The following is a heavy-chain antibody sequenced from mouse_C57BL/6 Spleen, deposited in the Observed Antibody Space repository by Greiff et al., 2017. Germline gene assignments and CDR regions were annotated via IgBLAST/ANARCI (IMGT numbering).Heavy chain of an antibody. V-gene: IGHV1-69*01. Sequence: QVQLQQSGAELVMPGASVKLSCKASGYTFTSYWMHWVKQRPGQGLEWIGGIDPSGSYTNYNQKFKGKSTLTVGKSSSTAYMQHISRTAEDSAVYYCAMPSGGWGKGTTLTVSS. J-gene: IGHJ2*01. D-gene: IGHD6-1*01. CDR2: IDPSGSYT. CDR1: GYTFTSYW. CDR3: AMPSGG.